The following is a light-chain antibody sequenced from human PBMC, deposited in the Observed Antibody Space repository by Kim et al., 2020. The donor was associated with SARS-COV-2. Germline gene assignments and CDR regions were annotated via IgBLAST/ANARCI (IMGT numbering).Light chain of an antibody. CDR3: AAWDDSLSGVV. V-gene: IGLV1-47*01. CDR2: RNN. CDR1: SYNIGSNY. J-gene: IGLJ2*01. Sequence: QRVTISCSGSSYNIGSNYVYWYQQLPGTAPKLLIYRNNPRPSGVPDRFSGSKSGTAASLAISGLRSEDEADYYCAAWDDSLSGVVFGGGTQLTVL.